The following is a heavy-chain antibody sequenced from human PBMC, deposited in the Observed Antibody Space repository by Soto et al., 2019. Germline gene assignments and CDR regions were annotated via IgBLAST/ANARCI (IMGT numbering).Heavy chain of an antibody. V-gene: IGHV4-34*01. CDR1: GGSFSGYY. D-gene: IGHD3-3*01. J-gene: IGHJ4*02. CDR2: INHSGST. CDR3: ARVIITIFGVVIIKGPHFDY. Sequence: SETLSLTCAVYGGSFSGYYWSWIRQPPGKGLEWIGEINHSGSTNYNPSLKSRVTISVDTSKNQFSLKLSSVTAADTAVYYCARVIITIFGVVIIKGPHFDYWGQGTLVTVS.